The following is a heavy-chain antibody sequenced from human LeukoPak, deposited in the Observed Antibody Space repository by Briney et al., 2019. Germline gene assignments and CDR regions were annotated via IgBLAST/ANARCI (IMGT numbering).Heavy chain of an antibody. Sequence: GASVKVSCKASGGTFSSYAISWVRQAPGQGLEWMGRIIPIFGTANYAQKFQGRVTITTDESTSTAYMELSSLRSEDTAVYYCARGRLGSHAFDIWGQGTMVTVSS. CDR3: ARGRLGSHAFDI. D-gene: IGHD5-12*01. V-gene: IGHV1-69*05. CDR1: GGTFSSYA. J-gene: IGHJ3*02. CDR2: IIPIFGTA.